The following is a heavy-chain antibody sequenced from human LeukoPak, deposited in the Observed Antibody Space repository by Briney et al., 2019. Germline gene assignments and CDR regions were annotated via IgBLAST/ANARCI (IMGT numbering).Heavy chain of an antibody. D-gene: IGHD6-19*01. Sequence: SETLSLTCTVSGGSISSSSYYWGWLRQPPGKGLEWIGSIYYSGSTYYNPSLKSRVTISVDTSKNQFSLKLSSVTAADTAVYYCARRQIAVAGQGSWFDPWGQGTLVTVSS. J-gene: IGHJ5*02. CDR3: ARRQIAVAGQGSWFDP. CDR1: GGSISSSSYY. V-gene: IGHV4-39*01. CDR2: IYYSGST.